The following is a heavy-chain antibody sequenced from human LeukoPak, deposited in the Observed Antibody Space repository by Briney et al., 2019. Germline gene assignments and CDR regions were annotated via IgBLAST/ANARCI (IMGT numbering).Heavy chain of an antibody. V-gene: IGHV4-34*01. CDR3: ARVNTMVRGVMGPNFDY. D-gene: IGHD3-10*01. J-gene: IGHJ4*02. Sequence: PETLSLTCAVYGGSFSGYYWSWIRQPPGKGLEWIGEINHSGSTNYNPSLKSRVTISVDTSKNQFSLKLSSVTAADTAVYYCARVNTMVRGVMGPNFDYWGQGTLVTVSS. CDR2: INHSGST. CDR1: GGSFSGYY.